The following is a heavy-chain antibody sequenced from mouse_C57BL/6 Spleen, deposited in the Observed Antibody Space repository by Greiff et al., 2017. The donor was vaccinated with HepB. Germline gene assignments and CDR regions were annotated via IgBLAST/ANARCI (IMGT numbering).Heavy chain of an antibody. CDR2: ISYSGST. CDR1: GYSITSGYD. D-gene: IGHD2-1*01. Sequence: EVQLQQSGPGMVKPSQSLSLTCTVTGYSITSGYDWHWIRHFPGNKLEWMGYISYSGSTNYNPSLKSRISITHDTSKNHFFLKLNSVTTEDTATYYCARGGGNYGYFDVWGTGTTVTVSS. J-gene: IGHJ1*03. V-gene: IGHV3-1*01. CDR3: ARGGGNYGYFDV.